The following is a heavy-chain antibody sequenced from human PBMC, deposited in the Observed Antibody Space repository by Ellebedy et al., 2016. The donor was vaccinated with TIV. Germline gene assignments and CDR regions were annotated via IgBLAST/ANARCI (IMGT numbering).Heavy chain of an antibody. CDR1: GFAFSSYA. D-gene: IGHD3-22*01. J-gene: IGHJ4*02. Sequence: PGGFLRLSCAASGFAFSSYAMHWVRQAPGKGLEWVAVIANDESGRHYADSVKGRFTISRDNSKNTLDLQMNSLRVEDTAVYYCVKGGYDRSGYYAPPVECWGQGTLVTVSS. V-gene: IGHV3-30*18. CDR2: IANDESGR. CDR3: VKGGYDRSGYYAPPVEC.